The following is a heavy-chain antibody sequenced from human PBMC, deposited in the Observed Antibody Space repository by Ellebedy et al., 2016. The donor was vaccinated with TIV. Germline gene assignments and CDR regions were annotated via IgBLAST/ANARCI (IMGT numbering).Heavy chain of an antibody. V-gene: IGHV4-4*02. CDR3: ARIPWGCSATSCCLNP. CDR1: GVSISSANW. D-gene: IGHD2-2*01. Sequence: MPSETLSLTCAVSGVSISSANWWTWVRQPPGKGLEWIGEISHSGSTHYNPSLKSRVTISVDKSKNQFSLKLSSVTAADTAVYYCARIPWGCSATSCCLNPWGQGTLVTVSS. CDR2: ISHSGST. J-gene: IGHJ5*02.